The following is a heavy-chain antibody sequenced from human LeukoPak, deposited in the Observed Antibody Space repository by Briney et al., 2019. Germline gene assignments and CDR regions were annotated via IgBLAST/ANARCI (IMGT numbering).Heavy chain of an antibody. D-gene: IGHD4-23*01. CDR1: GFTFSSYA. CDR2: ISSNGGST. J-gene: IGHJ3*02. V-gene: IGHV3-64*01. CDR3: ARAPRGVVMGGNAFNI. Sequence: PGGSLRLSCAASGFTFSSYAMHWVRQAPGKGLEYVSAISSNGGSTYYANSVKGRFTISRDNSKNTLYLQMGSLRAEDMAVYYCARAPRGVVMGGNAFNICGQGTMVTVSS.